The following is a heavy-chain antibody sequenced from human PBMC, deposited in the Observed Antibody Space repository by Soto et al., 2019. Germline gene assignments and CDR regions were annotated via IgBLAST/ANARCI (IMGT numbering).Heavy chain of an antibody. CDR3: AREVIVYGDSNWFDP. J-gene: IGHJ5*02. CDR1: GYTFTSYG. CDR2: ISAYNGNT. Sequence: GASVKVSCKASGYTFTSYGISWVRQAPGQGLEWMGWISAYNGNTNYAQKLQGRVTMTTDTSTSTAYMELRSLRSDDTAVYYCAREVIVYGDSNWFDPWGQGTLVTVSS. D-gene: IGHD4-17*01. V-gene: IGHV1-18*04.